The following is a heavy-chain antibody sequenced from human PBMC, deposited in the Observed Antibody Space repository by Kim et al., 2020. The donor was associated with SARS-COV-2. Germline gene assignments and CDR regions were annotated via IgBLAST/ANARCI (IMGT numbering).Heavy chain of an antibody. J-gene: IGHJ6*02. V-gene: IGHV4-34*01. CDR3: ARGPEPPIYGSGSYYNAAYGMDV. CDR2: INHSGST. D-gene: IGHD3-10*01. CDR1: GGSFSGYY. Sequence: SETLFLTCAVYGGSFSGYYWSWIRQPPGKGLEWIGEINHSGSTNYNPSLKSRVTISVDTSKNQFSLKLSSVTAADTAVYYCARGPEPPIYGSGSYYNAAYGMDVWGQGTTVTVSS.